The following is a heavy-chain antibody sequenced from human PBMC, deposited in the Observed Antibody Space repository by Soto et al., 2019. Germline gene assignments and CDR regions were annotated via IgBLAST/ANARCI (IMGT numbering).Heavy chain of an antibody. Sequence: GGSLRLSCAASGFTFSSYWMSWVRQTPGKGLEWVANIKQDGSEKWYVDSVKGRFTISRDNSKNTLYLQMNSLRAEDTAVYYCAKDPSSPFPYYYDSSGYPDYWGQGTLVTVSS. V-gene: IGHV3-7*01. CDR1: GFTFSSYW. CDR2: IKQDGSEK. J-gene: IGHJ4*02. CDR3: AKDPSSPFPYYYDSSGYPDY. D-gene: IGHD3-22*01.